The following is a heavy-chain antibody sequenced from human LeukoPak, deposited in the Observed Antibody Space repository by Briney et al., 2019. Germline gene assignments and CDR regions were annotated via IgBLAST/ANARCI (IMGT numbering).Heavy chain of an antibody. CDR2: IYYSGST. CDR3: ARHSGDGYNPFDY. J-gene: IGHJ4*02. V-gene: IGHV4-59*08. D-gene: IGHD5-24*01. CDR1: GGSISSYY. Sequence: SETLSLTCTVSGGSISSYYWSWIRQPPGKGLEWIGYIYYSGSTNYNPSLKSRVTISVDTSKNQFSLKLSSVTAADTAVYYCARHSGDGYNPFDYWGQGTLVTVSS.